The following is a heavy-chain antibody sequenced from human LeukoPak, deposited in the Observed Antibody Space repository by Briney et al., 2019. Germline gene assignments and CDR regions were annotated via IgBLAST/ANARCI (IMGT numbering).Heavy chain of an antibody. D-gene: IGHD1-26*01. J-gene: IGHJ3*02. CDR1: GFNFRNYA. V-gene: IGHV3-30*04. CDR3: ARKMVGTTNYVFDI. CDR2: ISYDGSNK. Sequence: PGGSLRLSCAASGFNFRNYAMYWVRQAPGKGLEWVAVISYDGSNKYYADSVKGRFIISRDNSKNSLYLQMNSLRVEDTAVYYCARKMVGTTNYVFDIWGQGTMVTVSS.